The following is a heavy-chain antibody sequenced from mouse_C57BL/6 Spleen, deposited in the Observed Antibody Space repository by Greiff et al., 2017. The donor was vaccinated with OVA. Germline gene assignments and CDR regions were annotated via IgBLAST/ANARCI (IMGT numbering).Heavy chain of an antibody. V-gene: IGHV1-18*01. D-gene: IGHD2-5*01. CDR2: INPNNGGT. CDR1: GYTFTDYN. CDR3: ARTEYSNSWYFDV. J-gene: IGHJ1*03. Sequence: VQLQQSGPELVKPGASVKIPCKASGYTFTDYNMDWVKQSHGKSLEWIGDINPNNGGTIYNQKFKGKATLTVDKSSSTAYMELRSLTSEDTAVYYCARTEYSNSWYFDVWGTGTTVTVSS.